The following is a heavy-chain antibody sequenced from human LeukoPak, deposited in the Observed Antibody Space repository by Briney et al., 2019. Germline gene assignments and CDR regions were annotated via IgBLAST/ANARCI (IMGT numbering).Heavy chain of an antibody. CDR2: ISGNNGNT. Sequence: ASVKVSCKASGYSFTSYGISWVRQAPGQGLEWMTWISGNNGNTDFAKNFQGRVTMTTDTSTTTVYMELRSLKSDDTAVYFCARGGRDSSSWFFDYCGQGTLVTVSS. D-gene: IGHD6-13*01. J-gene: IGHJ4*02. V-gene: IGHV1-18*01. CDR3: ARGGRDSSSWFFDY. CDR1: GYSFTSYG.